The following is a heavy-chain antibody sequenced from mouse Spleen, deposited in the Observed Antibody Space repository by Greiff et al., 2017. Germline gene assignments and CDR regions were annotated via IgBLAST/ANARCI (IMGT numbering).Heavy chain of an antibody. CDR2: INPYNDGT. CDR1: GYTFTSYV. Sequence: EVKVVESGPELVKPGASVKMSCKASGYTFTSYVMHWVKQKPGQGLEWIGYINPYNDGTKYNEKFKGKATLTSDKSSSTAYMELSSLTSEDSAVYYCAREYDAMDYWGQGTSVTVSS. CDR3: AREYDAMDY. J-gene: IGHJ4*01. V-gene: IGHV1-14*01.